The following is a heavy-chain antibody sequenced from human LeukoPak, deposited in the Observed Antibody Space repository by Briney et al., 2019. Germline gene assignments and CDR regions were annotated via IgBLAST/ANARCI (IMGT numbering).Heavy chain of an antibody. V-gene: IGHV1-2*02. Sequence: ASVKVSCKASGYTFTGYYMHWVRQAPGQGLEWMGWINPNSGGTNYAQKFQGRLTITKDTSKNQVVLTMTNMDPVDTATYYCAHRRDSSGYKDFDYWGQGTLVTVSS. CDR2: INPNSGGT. D-gene: IGHD3-22*01. J-gene: IGHJ4*02. CDR3: AHRRDSSGYKDFDY. CDR1: GYTFTGYY.